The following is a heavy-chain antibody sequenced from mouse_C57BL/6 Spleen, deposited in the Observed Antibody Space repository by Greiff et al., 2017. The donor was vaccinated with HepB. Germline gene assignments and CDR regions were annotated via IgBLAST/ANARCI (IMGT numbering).Heavy chain of an antibody. CDR2: IHPNSGST. CDR3: ASQDYYGSSFFDY. J-gene: IGHJ2*01. V-gene: IGHV1-64*01. D-gene: IGHD1-1*01. CDR1: GYTFTSYW. Sequence: QVQLQQPGAELVKPGASVKLSCKASGYTFTSYWMHWVKQRPGQGLEWIGMIHPNSGSTNYNEKFKSKATLTVDKSSSTAYMQLSSLTSEDSAVYYCASQDYYGSSFFDYWGQGTTRTVSS.